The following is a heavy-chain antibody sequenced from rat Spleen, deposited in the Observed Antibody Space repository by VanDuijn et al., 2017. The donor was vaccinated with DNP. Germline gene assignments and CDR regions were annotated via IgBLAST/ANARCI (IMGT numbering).Heavy chain of an antibody. Sequence: EVQLVESGGGLVQPGRSXKLSCAXSXFTFXSFXXXWVXQXPTKGLEWVATISTSGGSTYYRDSVKGRFTISRDNAKSTLYLQMNSLRSEDTATYYCTTVYGYNWDYFDNWGQGVMVTVSS. D-gene: IGHD1-9*01. CDR2: ISTSGGST. V-gene: IGHV5-46*01. CDR3: TTVYGYNWDYFDN. CDR1: XFTFXSFX. J-gene: IGHJ2*01.